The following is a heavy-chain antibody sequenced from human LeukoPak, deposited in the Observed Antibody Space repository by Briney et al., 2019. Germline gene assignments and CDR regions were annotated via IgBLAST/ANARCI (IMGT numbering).Heavy chain of an antibody. V-gene: IGHV3-23*01. CDR3: AIMHGYYDGTGYWVQ. J-gene: IGHJ1*01. CDR1: GFTFASYG. CDR2: ITTNGGRT. Sequence: GGSLRLSYAASGFTFASYGMSWVRQAPGNGMEWVSFITTNGGRTFYADSVEGRFTISRDNPRNTLYMQMNSLRDEDTAVYYCAIMHGYYDGTGYWVQWGQGTLVTVSS. D-gene: IGHD3-22*01.